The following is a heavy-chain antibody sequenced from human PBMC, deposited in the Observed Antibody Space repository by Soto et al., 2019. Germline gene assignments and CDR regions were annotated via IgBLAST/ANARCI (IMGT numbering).Heavy chain of an antibody. CDR2: INEDGSKR. D-gene: IGHD2-15*01. CDR1: GFSLTPYW. CDR3: TRWDGRCSGGSCFFDS. Sequence: EVQLVESGGGLVQSGGSLRLSCLASGFSLTPYWMSWVRQTPGKGLEWGAKINEDGSKRDYMESVEGRFTISRDNAKNSVSLQMDSLRVDDTAMYYCTRWDGRCSGGSCFFDSWGQGTLVTVSS. V-gene: IGHV3-7*01. J-gene: IGHJ4*02.